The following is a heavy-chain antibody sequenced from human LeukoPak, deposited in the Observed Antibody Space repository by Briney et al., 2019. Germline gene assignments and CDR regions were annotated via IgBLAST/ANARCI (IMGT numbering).Heavy chain of an antibody. CDR1: GFTFSSYA. CDR2: ISGSGGST. D-gene: IGHD5-24*01. Sequence: GGSLRLSCAASGFTFSSYAMSWVRQAPGKGLEWVSAISGSGGSTYYADSVKGRFTISRDNSKNTLYLQMNSLRAEDTAVYDCAKQRWLQLTEFDYWGQGTLVTVSS. CDR3: AKQRWLQLTEFDY. V-gene: IGHV3-23*01. J-gene: IGHJ4*02.